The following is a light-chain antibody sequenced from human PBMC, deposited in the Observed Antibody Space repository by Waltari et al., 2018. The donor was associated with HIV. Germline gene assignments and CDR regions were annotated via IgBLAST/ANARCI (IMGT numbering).Light chain of an antibody. J-gene: IGLJ2*01. Sequence: QSVLTQPPSASGTPGQRVTISCSGSSSNIGSDYVYWYQHLPGTAPKLLIYKDNPRPSGVPDRFSGSKSGTSASLAISGLRPEDEADYSCAAWDDSLSGVVFGGGTKLTVL. CDR3: AAWDDSLSGVV. CDR1: SSNIGSDY. V-gene: IGLV1-47*01. CDR2: KDN.